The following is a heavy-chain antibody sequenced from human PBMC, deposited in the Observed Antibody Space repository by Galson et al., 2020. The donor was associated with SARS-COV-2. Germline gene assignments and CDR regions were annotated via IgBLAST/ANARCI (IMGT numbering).Heavy chain of an antibody. V-gene: IGHV4-59*01. CDR3: ARGMGTGGSSNNWFDP. J-gene: IGHJ5*02. CDR1: GGSISSYS. D-gene: IGHD2-15*01. CDR2: IYDSGTT. Sequence: SETLSLTCTVSGGSISSYSWTWIRQPPGRGLEWIGNIYDSGTTNYNPSLKSRVTMSVDTSKNQFSLDLRSVTAADTAVYYCARGMGTGGSSNNWFDPWGQGTLVTVSS.